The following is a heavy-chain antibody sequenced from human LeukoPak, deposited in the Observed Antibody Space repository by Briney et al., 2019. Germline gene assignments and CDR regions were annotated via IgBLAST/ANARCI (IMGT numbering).Heavy chain of an antibody. CDR2: ITWDGETT. CDR1: GLTFEDYT. J-gene: IGHJ5*02. V-gene: IGHV3-43*01. D-gene: IGHD3-22*01. Sequence: GGSLRLSCVASGLTFEDYTMHWVRQAPGKGLEWVSLITWDGETTNYADSVKGRFTISRDNSNNSLFLQMSSLRTEDTALYYCARSTDFHYYDSSGFYFPPDLWGQGTLVTVSS. CDR3: ARSTDFHYYDSSGFYFPPDL.